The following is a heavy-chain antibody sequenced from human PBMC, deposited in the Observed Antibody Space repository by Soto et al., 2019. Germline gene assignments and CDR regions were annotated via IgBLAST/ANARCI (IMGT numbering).Heavy chain of an antibody. CDR3: AKLTAA. V-gene: IGHV3-23*01. CDR2: ITSSGGGT. D-gene: IGHD6-13*01. Sequence: PGGSLRLSCAASGFTFSAYVMRWVRQAPGEGLEWVSSITSSGGGTYYADSVKGRFTVYRDNSKNTVYLQMNSLRDEDTAVYYCAKLTAAWGQGTLVTVSS. J-gene: IGHJ4*02. CDR1: GFTFSAYV.